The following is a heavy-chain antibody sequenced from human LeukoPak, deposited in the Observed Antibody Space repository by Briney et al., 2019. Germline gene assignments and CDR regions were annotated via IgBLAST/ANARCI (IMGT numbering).Heavy chain of an antibody. CDR3: ARGSVTNCYYMDV. CDR2: INHSGST. J-gene: IGHJ6*03. V-gene: IGHV4-34*01. D-gene: IGHD4-11*01. Sequence: KPSETLSLTCAVYGGSFSGYYWSWIRQPPGKGLEWIGEINHSGSTNYNPSLKSRVTISVDTSKNQFSLKLSSVTAADTAVYYCARGSVTNCYYMDVWGKGTTVTVSS. CDR1: GGSFSGYY.